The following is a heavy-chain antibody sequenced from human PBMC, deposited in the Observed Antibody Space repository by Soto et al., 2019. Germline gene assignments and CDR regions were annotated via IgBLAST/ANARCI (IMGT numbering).Heavy chain of an antibody. Sequence: PSETLSLTCTVSGGSISSSSYYWGWIRQPPGKGLEWIGSIYYSGSTYYNPSLKSRVTISVDTSKNQFSLKLSSVTAADTAVYYCARHVQQLWSYFDYWGQGTLVTVSS. V-gene: IGHV4-39*01. CDR3: ARHVQQLWSYFDY. D-gene: IGHD5-18*01. CDR1: GGSISSSSYY. CDR2: IYYSGST. J-gene: IGHJ4*02.